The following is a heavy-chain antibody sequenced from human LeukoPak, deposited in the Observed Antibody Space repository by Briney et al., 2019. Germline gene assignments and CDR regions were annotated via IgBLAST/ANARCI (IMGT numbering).Heavy chain of an antibody. J-gene: IGHJ4*02. CDR1: GYTFTSYY. CDR3: AADVGAAAEFDY. Sequence: PVASVKVSCKASGYTFTSYYMHWVRQAPGQGLEWMGIINPSGGSTSYAQKFQGRVTMTRDMSTSTVYMELSSLRSEDTAVYYCAADVGAAAEFDYWGQGTLVTVSS. D-gene: IGHD6-13*01. CDR2: INPSGGST. V-gene: IGHV1-46*01.